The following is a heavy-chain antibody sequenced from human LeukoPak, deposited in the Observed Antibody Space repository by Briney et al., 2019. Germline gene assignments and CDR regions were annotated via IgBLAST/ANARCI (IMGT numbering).Heavy chain of an antibody. D-gene: IGHD3-22*01. CDR3: ARLYYDSSGYYQICYFDY. CDR2: IYYSGST. V-gene: IGHV4-39*01. J-gene: IGHJ4*02. CDR1: GGSISSSSYY. Sequence: SETLSLTCTVSGGSISSSSYYWGWVRQPPGRGLEWIGSIYYSGSTYYNPSLKSRVTISVDTSKNQFSLNLSSVTAADTAVYYCARLYYDSSGYYQICYFDYWGQGTLVTVSS.